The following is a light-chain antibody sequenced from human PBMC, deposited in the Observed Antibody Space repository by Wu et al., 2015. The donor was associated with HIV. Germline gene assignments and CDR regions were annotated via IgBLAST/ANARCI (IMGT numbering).Light chain of an antibody. Sequence: AIRMTQSPSSLSASTGDRVTITCRASQGISSYLAWYQQKPGKAPKLLIYAASTLQSGVPSRFSGSGSGTDFTLTISCLQSEDFATYYCQQYYSYPQMWGFGQGTKVEIK. CDR2: AAS. V-gene: IGKV1-8*01. CDR1: QGISSY. J-gene: IGKJ1*01. CDR3: QQYYSYPQMWG.